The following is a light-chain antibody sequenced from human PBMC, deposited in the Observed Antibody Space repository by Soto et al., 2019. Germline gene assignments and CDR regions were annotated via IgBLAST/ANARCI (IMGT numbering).Light chain of an antibody. CDR1: GSDVGTYNF. V-gene: IGLV2-8*01. J-gene: IGLJ1*01. CDR3: SSYTGDRHFYV. CDR2: EAT. Sequence: QSVLTQPPSASGSPGQSVSISCTGTGSDVGTYNFVSWYQQHPGKAPKLLIYEATKRPSGVPDRFSGSKSGNTASLTVSGLQAEDEAGYFCSSYTGDRHFYVFGTGTKVTVL.